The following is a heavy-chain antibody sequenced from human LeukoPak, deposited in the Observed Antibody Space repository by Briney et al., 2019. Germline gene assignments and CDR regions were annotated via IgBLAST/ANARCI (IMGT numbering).Heavy chain of an antibody. CDR1: GGSISSYY. V-gene: IGHV4-59*01. CDR2: IYYSGST. CDR3: ARDSGSGTDY. Sequence: PSETLSLTCTVSGGSISSYYWSWIRQPPGKGLEWIGYIYYSGSTNYNPSLKSRVTISVDTFKNQFSLKLSSVTAADTAVYYCARDSGSGTDYWGQGTLVTVSS. D-gene: IGHD3-10*01. J-gene: IGHJ4*02.